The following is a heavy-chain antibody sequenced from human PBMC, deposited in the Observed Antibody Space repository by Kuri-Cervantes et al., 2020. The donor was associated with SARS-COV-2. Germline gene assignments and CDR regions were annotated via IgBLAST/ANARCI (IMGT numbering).Heavy chain of an antibody. CDR2: ISYDGSNK. CDR1: GFTFSSYA. V-gene: IGHV3-30*04. Sequence: GGSLRLSCAASGFTFSSYAMHWVRQAPGKGLEWVAVISYDGSNKYYADSVKGRFTISRDNSKNTLYLQMNSLRAEDTAVYYCARDLDDFWSGNEFMDVWGKGTMVTVSS. D-gene: IGHD3-3*01. J-gene: IGHJ6*03. CDR3: ARDLDDFWSGNEFMDV.